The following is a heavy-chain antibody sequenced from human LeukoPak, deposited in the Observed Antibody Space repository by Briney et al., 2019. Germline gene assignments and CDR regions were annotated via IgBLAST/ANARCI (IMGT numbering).Heavy chain of an antibody. D-gene: IGHD3-3*01. V-gene: IGHV3-30-3*01. CDR2: ISYDGTTK. CDR3: ASQANHDFWSAIDY. CDR1: GFTFDNFA. Sequence: PGRSLRLSCAASGFTFDNFALHWVRQAPGKGLEWVALISYDGTTKFYADSVRGRFTVSRDNAKNTLYLQMSSLRAEDTAVYYCASQANHDFWSAIDYWGQGTLVTVSS. J-gene: IGHJ4*02.